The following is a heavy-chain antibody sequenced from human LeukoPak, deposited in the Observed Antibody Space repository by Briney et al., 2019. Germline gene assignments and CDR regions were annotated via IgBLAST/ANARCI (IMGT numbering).Heavy chain of an antibody. Sequence: GGSLRLSCAASVLTFSNSAMSWVRQAPGKGLEWVSVVGGRGDHIYYADSVKGRFTISRDNFRDTLYLQMNTLRAEDTAIYYCARMLVGHFYDNSGYTKYFDYWGQGTLVTVSS. CDR3: ARMLVGHFYDNSGYTKYFDY. V-gene: IGHV3-23*01. D-gene: IGHD3-22*01. J-gene: IGHJ4*02. CDR2: VGGRGDHI. CDR1: VLTFSNSA.